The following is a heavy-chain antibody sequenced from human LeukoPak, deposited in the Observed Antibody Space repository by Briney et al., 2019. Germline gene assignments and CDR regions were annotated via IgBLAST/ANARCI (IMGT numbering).Heavy chain of an antibody. Sequence: ASVKVSCKASGYTFTSYDVNWVRQATGQGLEWMGWMNPNSGNTGYAQKFQGRVTMTRNTSISTAYMELSSLRSEDTAAYYCASTRHATVTSFDYWGQGTLVTVSS. CDR1: GYTFTSYD. J-gene: IGHJ4*02. D-gene: IGHD4-17*01. V-gene: IGHV1-8*01. CDR2: MNPNSGNT. CDR3: ASTRHATVTSFDY.